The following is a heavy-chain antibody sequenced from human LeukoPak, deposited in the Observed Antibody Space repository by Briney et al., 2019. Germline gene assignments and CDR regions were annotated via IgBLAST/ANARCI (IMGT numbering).Heavy chain of an antibody. CDR3: TKVRSGSSNWALRVFDY. CDR2: ISWNSSNI. V-gene: IGHV3-9*01. D-gene: IGHD4-11*01. Sequence: GGSLRLSCAASGFTFDDYATHWVRQAPGKGLEWVSGISWNSSNIDYADSVKGRFTISRDNAKNSLYVQMNSLRAEDTAVYYCTKVRSGSSNWALRVFDYWGQGALVTVSS. J-gene: IGHJ4*02. CDR1: GFTFDDYA.